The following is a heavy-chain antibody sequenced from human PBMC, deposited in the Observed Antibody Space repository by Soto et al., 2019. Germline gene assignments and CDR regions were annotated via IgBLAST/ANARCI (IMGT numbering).Heavy chain of an antibody. J-gene: IGHJ4*02. V-gene: IGHV3-23*01. CDR2: ISGSGGST. CDR1: GFTFSSYA. Sequence: SLRLSCAASGFTFSSYAMSWVRQAPGKGLEWVSAISGSGGSTYYADSVKGWFTISRDNSKNTLYLQMNSLRAADTAVYYCARVRGYSYGHNIRKGYYFDYWGQGTLVTVSS. CDR3: ARVRGYSYGHNIRKGYYFDY. D-gene: IGHD5-18*01.